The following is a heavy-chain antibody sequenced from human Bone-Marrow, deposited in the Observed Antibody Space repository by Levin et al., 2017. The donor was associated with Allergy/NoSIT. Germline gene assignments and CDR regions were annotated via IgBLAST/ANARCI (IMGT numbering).Heavy chain of an antibody. J-gene: IGHJ6*03. V-gene: IGHV4-59*01. CDR1: GVSINSYF. CDR2: MYYSGST. CDR3: ASCGVRAHSLYYFYYMDV. Sequence: SETLSLTCTVSGVSINSYFWSWIRQPPGKGLELIGYMYYSGSTKYNPSLKSRVTISGDTSKNQFSLKLSSVTAADTAVYYCASCGVRAHSLYYFYYMDVWGRGTTVTVSS. D-gene: IGHD3-10*01.